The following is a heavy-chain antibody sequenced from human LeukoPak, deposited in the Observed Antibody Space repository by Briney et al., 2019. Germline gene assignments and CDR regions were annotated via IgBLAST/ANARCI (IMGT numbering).Heavy chain of an antibody. CDR1: GYTFTGYY. CDR3: ARGSPAYYDFWSGYPYYYYGMDV. CDR2: INPNSGGT. D-gene: IGHD3-3*01. J-gene: IGHJ6*02. Sequence: ASVKVSCKASGYTFTGYYMHWVRQAPGQGLEWMGRINPNSGGTNYAQKFQGRVTMTRDTSISTAYMELSRLRSDDTAVYYCARGSPAYYDFWSGYPYYYYGMDVWGQGTTVTVSS. V-gene: IGHV1-2*06.